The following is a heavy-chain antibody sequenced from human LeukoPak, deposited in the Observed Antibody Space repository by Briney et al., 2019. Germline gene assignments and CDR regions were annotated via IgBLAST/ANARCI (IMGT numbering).Heavy chain of an antibody. CDR3: AHFKGGSFDF. Sequence: SETLSLTCTVSGGSISSSDYYWGWLRQPPGKGLEWIGSIYYSGNTYYNPSLKSRVTISVDTSKNQFSLKLTSVTAADTAVYYCAHFKGGSFDFWGQGTMVTVSS. D-gene: IGHD1-26*01. CDR1: GGSISSSDYY. V-gene: IGHV4-39*01. CDR2: IYYSGNT. J-gene: IGHJ3*01.